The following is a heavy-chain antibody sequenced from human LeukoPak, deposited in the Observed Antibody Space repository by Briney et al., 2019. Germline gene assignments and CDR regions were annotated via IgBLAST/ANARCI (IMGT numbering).Heavy chain of an antibody. CDR1: GYTFTGYY. CDR3: ARDQEGFDY. Sequence: ASVKVSCKTSGYTFTGYYMHWVRQAPGQGLEWMGRINPNSGGTNYAQKFQGRVTVTRDTSTSTVHMELSGLRSEDTAVYYCARDQEGFDYWGQGTLVTVSS. CDR2: INPNSGGT. J-gene: IGHJ4*02. V-gene: IGHV1-2*06.